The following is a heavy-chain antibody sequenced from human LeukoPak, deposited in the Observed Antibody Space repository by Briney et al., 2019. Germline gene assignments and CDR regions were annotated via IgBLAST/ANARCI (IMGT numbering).Heavy chain of an antibody. D-gene: IGHD4-17*01. Sequence: KPSETLSLTCAVYGGSFSGYYWSWIRQPPGKGLEWIGRIYASGSTNYNPSLKSRVTISVDTSKNQFSLSLTSVTAADTAVYYCARSVADPKYGDYVYYYYYMDVWGKGTTVTVSS. J-gene: IGHJ6*03. V-gene: IGHV4-59*10. CDR2: IYASGST. CDR3: ARSVADPKYGDYVYYYYYMDV. CDR1: GGSFSGYY.